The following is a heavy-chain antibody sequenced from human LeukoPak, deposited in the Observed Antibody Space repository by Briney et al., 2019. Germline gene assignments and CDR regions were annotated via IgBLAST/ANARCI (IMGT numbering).Heavy chain of an antibody. J-gene: IGHJ4*02. CDR2: IKEDGSEK. D-gene: IGHD1-14*01. CDR1: GFTFSSYW. CDR3: ARDPNHDYYIS. V-gene: IGHV3-7*01. Sequence: GGSLRLSCAASGFTFSSYWMSWVRQAPGKGLEWVASIKEDGSEKHYVDSVKGRFTISGDNAKNSLYLQMNSLRPEDTAVYFCARDPNHDYYISWGQGTLVTVSS.